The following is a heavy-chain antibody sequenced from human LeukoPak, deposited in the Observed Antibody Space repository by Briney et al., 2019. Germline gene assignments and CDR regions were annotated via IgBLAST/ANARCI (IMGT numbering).Heavy chain of an antibody. CDR3: ARDTSIAAAGYAFDI. J-gene: IGHJ3*02. V-gene: IGHV3-21*01. D-gene: IGHD6-13*01. Sequence: GGSLRLSCTASGFTFSSYSMNWVRQAPGKGLEWASSISSGSVYIYYADSLKGRFTISRDNAKNSLYLQMTSLRAEDTAVYYCARDTSIAAAGYAFDIWGQGTMVTVSS. CDR2: ISSGSVYI. CDR1: GFTFSSYS.